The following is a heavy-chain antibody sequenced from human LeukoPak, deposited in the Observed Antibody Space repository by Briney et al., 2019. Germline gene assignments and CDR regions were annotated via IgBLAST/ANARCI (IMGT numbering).Heavy chain of an antibody. CDR1: GGTFSSYA. Sequence: SVKVSCKASGGTFSSYAISWVRQAPGQGLEWMGGIIPIFGTANYAQKFQGRATITTDESTSTAYMELSSLRSEDTAVYYCAREGRWLQLPWYFDLWGRGTLVTVSS. V-gene: IGHV1-69*05. CDR2: IIPIFGTA. CDR3: AREGRWLQLPWYFDL. D-gene: IGHD5-24*01. J-gene: IGHJ2*01.